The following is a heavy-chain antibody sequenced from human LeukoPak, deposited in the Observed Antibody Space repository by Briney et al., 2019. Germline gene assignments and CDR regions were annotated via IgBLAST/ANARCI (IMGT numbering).Heavy chain of an antibody. D-gene: IGHD3-22*01. Sequence: GGSLRLSCAASGFTFTNYGVSWVRQAPGKGLEWISVISGSGGNRNYGDAVKGRFTISRDNSNNTLYPQMNSLRAEDTAVYYCSRVRLNYDSRGLRYYFDYWGQGTLGTVSS. CDR3: SRVRLNYDSRGLRYYFDY. J-gene: IGHJ4*02. V-gene: IGHV3-23*01. CDR2: ISGSGGNR. CDR1: GFTFTNYG.